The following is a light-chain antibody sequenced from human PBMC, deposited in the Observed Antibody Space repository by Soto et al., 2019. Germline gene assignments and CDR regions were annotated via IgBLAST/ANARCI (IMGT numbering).Light chain of an antibody. J-gene: IGKJ1*01. V-gene: IGKV3-20*01. CDR1: QSVTSNY. Sequence: ESVLTQSPGTLSLSPGERATLSCRASQSVTSNYLAWYQQRPGQAPRLLIYAASSRATGIPDRFSGSGSGTDFTLPISRLEPEDFAVYYCQQYGGSPPETFGQGTKVEIK. CDR3: QQYGGSPPET. CDR2: AAS.